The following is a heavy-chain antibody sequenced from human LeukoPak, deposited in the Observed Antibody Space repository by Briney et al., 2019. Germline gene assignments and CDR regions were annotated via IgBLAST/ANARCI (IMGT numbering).Heavy chain of an antibody. Sequence: GASVKVSCKASGYIFTNYGVYWVRQAPGQGLEGMGWVSPNSGNTNYPQKFQDRVTMTTDTSTTTAYMELKGLTSDDTAVYYCARGRRTTIPKYWGQGTRVTVSS. V-gene: IGHV1-18*04. D-gene: IGHD5-24*01. CDR2: VSPNSGNT. CDR1: GYIFTNYG. CDR3: ARGRRTTIPKY. J-gene: IGHJ4*02.